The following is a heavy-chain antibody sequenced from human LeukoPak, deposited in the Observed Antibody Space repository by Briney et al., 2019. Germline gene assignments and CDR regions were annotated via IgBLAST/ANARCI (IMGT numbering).Heavy chain of an antibody. CDR3: ARVLLWFGELFGAFDI. V-gene: IGHV3-7*01. D-gene: IGHD3-10*01. Sequence: GGSLRLSCAASGFTFTNYWMTWVRQAPGKGLEFVANINQDESVKNYVDSVKGRFTISRDNAKNSLYLQMNSLRAEDTAVYYCARVLLWFGELFGAFDIWGQGTMVTVSS. J-gene: IGHJ3*02. CDR2: INQDESVK. CDR1: GFTFTNYW.